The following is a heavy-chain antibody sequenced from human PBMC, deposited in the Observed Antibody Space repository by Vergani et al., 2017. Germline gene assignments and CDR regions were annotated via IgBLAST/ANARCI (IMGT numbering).Heavy chain of an antibody. V-gene: IGHV3-49*04. CDR3: TLKVPGIAVAGTVDY. Sequence: EVQLVESGGGLVQPGRSLRLSCTASGFTFGDYAMSWVRQAPGKGLGWVGFIRSKAYGGTTEYAASVKGRFTISRDDSKSIAYLQMTSLKTEDTAVYYCTLKVPGIAVAGTVDYWGQGTLVTVSS. D-gene: IGHD6-19*01. J-gene: IGHJ4*02. CDR2: IRSKAYGGTT. CDR1: GFTFGDYA.